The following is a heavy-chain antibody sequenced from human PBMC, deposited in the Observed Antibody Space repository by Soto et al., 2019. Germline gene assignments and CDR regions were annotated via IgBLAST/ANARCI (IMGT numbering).Heavy chain of an antibody. CDR3: ARHVDILVVPAAMAHPAPPCNWFDP. CDR1: GGSISSSSYY. CDR2: IYYSGST. D-gene: IGHD2-2*03. J-gene: IGHJ5*02. V-gene: IGHV4-39*01. Sequence: SETLSLTCTVSGGSISSSSYYWGWIRQPPGKGLEWIGSIYYSGSTYYNQSLKSRVTISVDTSKNHFSLKLSSVTAADTVVFYCARHVDILVVPAAMAHPAPPCNWFDPWGQGTLVTVSS.